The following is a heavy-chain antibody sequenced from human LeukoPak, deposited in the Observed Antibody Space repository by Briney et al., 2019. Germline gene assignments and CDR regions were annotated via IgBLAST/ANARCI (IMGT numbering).Heavy chain of an antibody. D-gene: IGHD4-23*01. V-gene: IGHV4-34*01. J-gene: IGHJ4*02. CDR3: ARTLRSTTVVTFDY. CDR2: INHSGST. Sequence: PSETLSLTCAVYGGSFSGYYWSWIRQPPGKRLEWIGEINHSGSTNYNPSLKSRVTISVDTSKNQFSLKLSSVTAADTAVYYCARTLRSTTVVTFDYWGQGTLVTVSS. CDR1: GGSFSGYY.